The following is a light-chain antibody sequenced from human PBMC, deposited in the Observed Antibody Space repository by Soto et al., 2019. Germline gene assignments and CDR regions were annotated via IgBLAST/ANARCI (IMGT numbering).Light chain of an antibody. Sequence: QSSLTQPASLSGSPGQSIAISCTGSSSDIGIYKYVSWYQQHPGKVPKLIIYEVTNRPSGVSNRFSGSKSGNTASLTISGLQAEDEADYYCSSYTTSSTRVFGPGTKVNVL. J-gene: IGLJ1*01. CDR2: EVT. CDR1: SSDIGIYKY. V-gene: IGLV2-14*01. CDR3: SSYTTSSTRV.